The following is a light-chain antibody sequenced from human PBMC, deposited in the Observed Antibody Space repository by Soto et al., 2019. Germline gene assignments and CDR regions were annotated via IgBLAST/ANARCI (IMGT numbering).Light chain of an antibody. CDR2: GAS. V-gene: IGKV3-20*01. CDR3: QQYGSSPQT. J-gene: IGKJ1*01. CDR1: QSVSSSY. Sequence: EIVLTPSPGTLSLSPGERATLSCRASQSVSSSYLAWYQQKPGQAPRLLIYGASSRATGIPDRFSGSGSGTDFTLTISRLEPEDFAVYYCQQYGSSPQTFGQGTTVDIK.